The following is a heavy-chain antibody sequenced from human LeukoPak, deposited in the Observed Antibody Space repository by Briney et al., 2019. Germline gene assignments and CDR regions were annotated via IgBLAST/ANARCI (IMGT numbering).Heavy chain of an antibody. J-gene: IGHJ4*02. CDR1: GGTFSSYT. CDR3: ATGQNNDY. CDR2: IIPILGIA. Sequence: ASVNLSCKASGGTFSSYTISWVRQAPGQGLEWMGRIIPILGIANYAQKFQGRVTITADKSTSTAYMELSSLRSEDTAVYYCATGQNNDYWGQGTLVTVSS. V-gene: IGHV1-69*02.